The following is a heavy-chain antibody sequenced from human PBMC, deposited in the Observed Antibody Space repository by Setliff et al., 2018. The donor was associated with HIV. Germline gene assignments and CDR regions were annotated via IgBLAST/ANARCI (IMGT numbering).Heavy chain of an antibody. CDR1: GFTFGNFW. D-gene: IGHD3-22*01. J-gene: IGHJ4*02. CDR3: ARLAHPRAHQDSTGVFDY. CDR2: ISGDGADT. V-gene: IGHV3-23*01. Sequence: GSGFTFGNFWMTWVRQAPGMGLEWVAGISGDGADTLYADSVKGRFIVSSDSSKNTVYRQMHDLRVADTAIYYCARLAHPRAHQDSTGVFDYWGQGALVTVSS.